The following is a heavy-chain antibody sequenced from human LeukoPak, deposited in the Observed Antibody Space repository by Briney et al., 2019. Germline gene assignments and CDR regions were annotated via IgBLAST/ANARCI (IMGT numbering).Heavy chain of an antibody. J-gene: IGHJ4*02. CDR3: ARAGFGLHDY. D-gene: IGHD3-10*01. V-gene: IGHV3-20*04. Sequence: GGSLRLSCAASGLTFSNYWMSWVRQGPGKGLEWVSGINWNGGSTGYADSVKGRFTISRDNAKNSLYLQMNSLRAEDTAVYYCARAGFGLHDYWGQGTLVTVSS. CDR2: INWNGGST. CDR1: GLTFSNYW.